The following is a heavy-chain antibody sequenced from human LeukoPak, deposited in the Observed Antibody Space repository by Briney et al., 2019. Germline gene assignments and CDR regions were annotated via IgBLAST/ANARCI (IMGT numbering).Heavy chain of an antibody. D-gene: IGHD3-9*01. J-gene: IGHJ4*02. Sequence: SETLSLTCAVYGGSFSGYYWSWIRQPPAKGLEWIGEINHSGSTNYNPSLKSRVTISVDTSKNQFSMKLSSVTAADTAVYYCARVTGYTIEDYFDYWGQGTLVTVSS. CDR2: INHSGST. CDR3: ARVTGYTIEDYFDY. CDR1: GGSFSGYY. V-gene: IGHV4-34*01.